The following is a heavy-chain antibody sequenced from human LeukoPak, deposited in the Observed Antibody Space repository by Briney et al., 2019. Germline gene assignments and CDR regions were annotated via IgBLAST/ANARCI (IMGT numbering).Heavy chain of an antibody. J-gene: IGHJ5*02. CDR1: GGSVSSGYYY. V-gene: IGHV4-61*01. Sequence: SETLSLTCTVSGGSVSSGYYYWSWLRQPPGKGLEWIGYIYYSGSTNYNPSLKSRVTISLDTSKNQFSLKLSSVTAADTAIYYCAREFDPWGQGTLVTVSS. CDR2: IYYSGST. CDR3: AREFDP.